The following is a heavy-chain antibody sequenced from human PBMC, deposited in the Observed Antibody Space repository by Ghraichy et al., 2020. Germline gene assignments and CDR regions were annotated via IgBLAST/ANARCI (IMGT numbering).Heavy chain of an antibody. CDR3: AREVVQGVGATNY. V-gene: IGHV1-46*01. CDR1: GFTFTAFY. Sequence: ASVKVSCKASGFTFTAFYMHWVRQAPGQGLEWLGRINPSGDAKLYSQKFQGRVTMTRDTSTSTVYMELTSLRSEDTAVYYCAREVVQGVGATNYWGQGTLVTVSS. D-gene: IGHD1-26*01. J-gene: IGHJ4*02. CDR2: INPSGDAK.